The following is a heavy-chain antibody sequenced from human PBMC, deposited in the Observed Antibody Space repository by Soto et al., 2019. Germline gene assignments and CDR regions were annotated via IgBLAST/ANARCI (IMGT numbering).Heavy chain of an antibody. CDR2: IIPIFGTS. CDR1: GGTFSSYG. D-gene: IGHD6-13*01. V-gene: IGHV1-69*06. J-gene: IGHJ6*02. CDR3: ERDIKRAAAAGYYYYNAMDV. Sequence: QVQLVQSGAEVKKPGSSVKVSCKASGGTFSSYGISWVRQAPGQGFEWMGGIIPIFGTSNSAQKFQGRVTIIADKSTSTAYMELSSLRSEDTAVYYCERDIKRAAAAGYYYYNAMDVWGQGTTVTVSS.